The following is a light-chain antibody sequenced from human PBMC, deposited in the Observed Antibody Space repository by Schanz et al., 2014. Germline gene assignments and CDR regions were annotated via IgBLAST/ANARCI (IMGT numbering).Light chain of an antibody. CDR3: QQYDNSLPWT. CDR1: QSVSSSY. V-gene: IGKV3-20*01. CDR2: GAS. Sequence: EIVLTQSPGTLSLSPGERATLSCRASQSVSSSYFAWFQQKPGQAPRLLIYGASTRAPGIPGRFSGSGSGTDFTLTISRLEPEDFAMYYCQQYDNSLPWTFGRGTKVEIK. J-gene: IGKJ1*01.